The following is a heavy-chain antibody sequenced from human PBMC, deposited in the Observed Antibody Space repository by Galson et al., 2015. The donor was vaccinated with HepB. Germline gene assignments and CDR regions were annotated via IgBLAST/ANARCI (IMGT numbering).Heavy chain of an antibody. CDR1: GFTFDDYT. D-gene: IGHD3-22*01. CDR2: INWDGGIT. V-gene: IGHV3-43*01. CDR3: AKDGAYYYESSAHGYFHY. Sequence: SLRLSCAASGFTFDDYTMHWVRQVPGKGLEWVSLINWDGGITYYADSVKGRFTISRDNSKNSLFLQMNSLRTEDTAFYYCAKDGAYYYESSAHGYFHYWGQGSLVTVSS. J-gene: IGHJ4*02.